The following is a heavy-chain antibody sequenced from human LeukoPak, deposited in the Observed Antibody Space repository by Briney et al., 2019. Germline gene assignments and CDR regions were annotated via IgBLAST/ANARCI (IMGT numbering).Heavy chain of an antibody. CDR1: GFTFRDYY. J-gene: IGHJ4*02. CDR2: ISQSGDSR. Sequence: PGGSLRLSCAASGFTFRDYYMGWIRQAPGKRLEWISYISQSGDSRPYAESVKGRSIVSRDNAIDSLYLQMDNLGVEDTAVYYCARIGTTVAAGTADYWGQGTQVTVSS. V-gene: IGHV3-11*01. D-gene: IGHD6-13*01. CDR3: ARIGTTVAAGTADY.